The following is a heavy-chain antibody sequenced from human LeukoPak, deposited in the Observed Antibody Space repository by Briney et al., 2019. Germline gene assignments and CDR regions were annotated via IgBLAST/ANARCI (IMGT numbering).Heavy chain of an antibody. D-gene: IGHD3-10*01. CDR3: AKDWGNYFASGSSYLDY. CDR2: ISHDGSNK. V-gene: IGHV3-30*18. Sequence: GKSLRLSCAASGFTFSTYGMHWVRQAPGKGLEWVATISHDGSNKNYGDSVKGRFTISRDNSRNTLYLQMNSLRPEDTAVYHCAKDWGNYFASGSSYLDYWGQGTLVTVSS. CDR1: GFTFSTYG. J-gene: IGHJ4*02.